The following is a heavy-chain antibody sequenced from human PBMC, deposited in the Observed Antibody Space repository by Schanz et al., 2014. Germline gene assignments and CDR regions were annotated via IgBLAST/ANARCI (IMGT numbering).Heavy chain of an antibody. CDR1: GGSISNANW. J-gene: IGHJ4*02. Sequence: QVQLQESGPGLVKPSGTLSLTCAVSGGSISNANWWSWVRQPPGKGLQWIGEVYHSGGTNYNPSLKSRVTISLDGSKNQFSLRLNSVTAADTAVYYCARGPDSTSADVTRGRRRYYFDYWGQGTLVTVSS. CDR2: VYHSGGT. V-gene: IGHV4-4*02. CDR3: ARGPDSTSADVTRGRRRYYFDY. D-gene: IGHD6-13*01.